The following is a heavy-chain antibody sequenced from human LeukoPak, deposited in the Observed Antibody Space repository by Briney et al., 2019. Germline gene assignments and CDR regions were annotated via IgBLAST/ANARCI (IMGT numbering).Heavy chain of an antibody. CDR3: AKSFDFSNGHSPILTPFDS. V-gene: IGHV3-23*01. Sequence: GGSLRLSCAASGFTFSSYWMHWVRQAPGKGLVWGSSISARGISTYYADSVKGRFTISRDNSKNTLYLQMNSLRGDDIGVYYCAKSFDFSNGHSPILTPFDSWGQGTLVSVSS. D-gene: IGHD3-3*01. CDR1: GFTFSSYW. CDR2: ISARGIST. J-gene: IGHJ4*02.